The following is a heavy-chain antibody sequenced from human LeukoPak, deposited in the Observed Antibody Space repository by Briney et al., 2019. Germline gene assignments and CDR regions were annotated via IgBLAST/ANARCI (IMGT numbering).Heavy chain of an antibody. CDR1: GFTVSSNY. CDR2: IYSGGST. CDR3: ARDRVVPAAIDPLYNWFDP. J-gene: IGHJ5*02. Sequence: GGSLRLSCAASGFTVSSNYMSWVRQAPGKGLEWVSVIYSGGSTYYADSVKGRFTISRDNSKNTLYLQMNSLRAEDTAVYYCARDRVVPAAIDPLYNWFDPWGQGTLVTVSS. V-gene: IGHV3-53*01. D-gene: IGHD2-2*01.